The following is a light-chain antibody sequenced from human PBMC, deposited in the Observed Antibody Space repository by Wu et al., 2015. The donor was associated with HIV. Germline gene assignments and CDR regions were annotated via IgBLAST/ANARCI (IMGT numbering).Light chain of an antibody. Sequence: ENLLTQSPGTLSLSPGERATLSCRTSQTISYTYLAWYQQKHGQAPRLLIYGASNRAPGIPDRFTGSGSGTDFTLTISRLEPEDFAVYYCQQYGNSPNTFGQGTKLEIK. V-gene: IGKV3-20*01. CDR3: QQYGNSPNT. CDR1: QTISYTY. J-gene: IGKJ2*01. CDR2: GAS.